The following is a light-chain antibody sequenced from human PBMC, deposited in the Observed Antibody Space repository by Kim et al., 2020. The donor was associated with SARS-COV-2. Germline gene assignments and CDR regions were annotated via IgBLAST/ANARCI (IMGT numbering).Light chain of an antibody. CDR1: QSVSGW. CDR2: KAS. J-gene: IGKJ1*01. Sequence: ACVGDRVTITCRASQSVSGWLAWYEQKPGKAPNLLIYKASSLQSGVPSRISGSGSGTEYTLTISSLQPDDFATYYCQQYNSYPWTFGQGTKVDIK. CDR3: QQYNSYPWT. V-gene: IGKV1-5*03.